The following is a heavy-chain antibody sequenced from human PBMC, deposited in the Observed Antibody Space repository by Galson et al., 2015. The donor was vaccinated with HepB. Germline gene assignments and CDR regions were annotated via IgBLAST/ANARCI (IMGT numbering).Heavy chain of an antibody. V-gene: IGHV3-30*02. D-gene: IGHD5-18*01. J-gene: IGHJ4*02. CDR3: AKVWGIQLWSYFDY. Sequence: SLRLSCAASGFTFSSYGMHWVRQAPGKGLEWVAFIRYDGSNKYYADSVKGRFTISRDNSKNTLYLQMNSLRAEDTAVYYCAKVWGIQLWSYFDYWGQGTLVTVSS. CDR1: GFTFSSYG. CDR2: IRYDGSNK.